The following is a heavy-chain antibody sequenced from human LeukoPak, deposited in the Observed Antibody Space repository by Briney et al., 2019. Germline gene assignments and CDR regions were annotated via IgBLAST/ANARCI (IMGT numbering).Heavy chain of an antibody. J-gene: IGHJ3*01. CDR2: IYPNSATT. D-gene: IGHD4-17*01. CDR3: ARGDFGETNTAFDV. CDR1: GYTFTDYD. V-gene: IGHV1-8*03. Sequence: ASVKVSCKTSGYTFTDYDVHWVRQAPGQGLEWMGWIYPNSATTNYAQRLQGRVTFTRDTSLSVAYMELSSLTSEDAAVYFCARGDFGETNTAFDVWGQGTLVAVSS.